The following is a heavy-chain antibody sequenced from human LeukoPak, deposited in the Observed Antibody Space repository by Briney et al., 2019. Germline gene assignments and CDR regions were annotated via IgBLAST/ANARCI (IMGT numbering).Heavy chain of an antibody. V-gene: IGHV4-38-2*01. CDR1: GYSISSGDY. J-gene: IGHJ4*02. CDR3: ARNRSEPLGNGGSFDS. CDR2: IYHSGST. Sequence: SETLSLTCAVSGYSISSGDYWGWIRQPPGKGLEWFGSIYHSGSTYYNPSLKSRVTISVDTSKRQLSLTLSSVTAADTAVYYCARNRSEPLGNGGSFDSWGQETLVTVSS. D-gene: IGHD3-16*01.